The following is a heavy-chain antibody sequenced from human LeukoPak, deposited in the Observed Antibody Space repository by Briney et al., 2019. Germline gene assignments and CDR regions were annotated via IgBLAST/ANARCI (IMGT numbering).Heavy chain of an antibody. CDR1: GYTFTRYD. CDR3: ARASARDGAFYI. CDR2: MNPNSGNT. V-gene: IGHV1-8*03. Sequence: VSVNVSCKASGYTFTRYDIKWVRQATGQGLEGMGRMNPNSGNTGYAQKFQGRVTITRNTSISTAYMELSSMRSEDTAVYYCARASARDGAFYIDGRGKRVPVSA. J-gene: IGHJ3*02. D-gene: IGHD5-24*01.